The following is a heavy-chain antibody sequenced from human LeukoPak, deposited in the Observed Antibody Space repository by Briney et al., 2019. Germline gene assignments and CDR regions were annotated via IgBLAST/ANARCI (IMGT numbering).Heavy chain of an antibody. J-gene: IGHJ4*02. D-gene: IGHD3-16*02. CDR1: SGSIRSYY. CDR2: VYYCGST. CDR3: ARAGERLDYVWGSYRFDY. Sequence: SETLSLTRTVSSGSIRSYYWSWIRQPPGKGVGWIGYVYYCGSTYYNPSLKSRVTILVDTSKNPFSLKLSSVTAADTAGYYCARAGERLDYVWGSYRFDYWGQGTLVTVSS. V-gene: IGHV4-59*12.